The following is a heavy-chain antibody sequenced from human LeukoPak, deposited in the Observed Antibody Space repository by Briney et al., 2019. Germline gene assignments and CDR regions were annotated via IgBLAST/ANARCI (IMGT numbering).Heavy chain of an antibody. CDR2: IYHSGST. D-gene: IGHD3-3*01. Sequence: SGTLSLTCAVSGYSISSGYYWGWIRQPPGKGLEWIGSIYHSGSTYYNPSLKSRVTISVDTSKNQFSLKLSSVTAADTVVYYCARQFEGVVNWFDPWGQGTLVTVSS. CDR3: ARQFEGVVNWFDP. CDR1: GYSISSGYY. V-gene: IGHV4-38-2*01. J-gene: IGHJ5*02.